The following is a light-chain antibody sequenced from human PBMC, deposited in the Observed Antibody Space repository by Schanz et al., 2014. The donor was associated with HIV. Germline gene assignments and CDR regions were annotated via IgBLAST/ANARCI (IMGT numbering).Light chain of an antibody. CDR1: SSDVGGYNY. V-gene: IGLV2-14*01. J-gene: IGLJ2*01. CDR3: SSYTSTNTLVV. Sequence: QSALTQPASVSGSPGQSITISCTGTSSDVGGYNYVAWYQQHAGKAPKLMIFDVSNRPSGVSYRFSGSKSGNTASLTISGLQAEDEGDYYCSSYTSTNTLVVLGGGTKLTVL. CDR2: DVS.